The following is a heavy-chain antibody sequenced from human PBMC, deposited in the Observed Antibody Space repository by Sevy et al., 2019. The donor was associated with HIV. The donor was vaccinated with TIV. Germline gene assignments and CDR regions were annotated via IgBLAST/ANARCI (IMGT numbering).Heavy chain of an antibody. CDR2: ISYDGSYK. CDR3: AREGYGDHYDGMDV. D-gene: IGHD4-17*01. Sequence: GGSLRLSCAASGFTFSSFGMHWVRQAPGKGLEWVAVISYDGSYKFYADSVKGRFTISRDNSKNTLYLQMNSLRAEDTAVYYCAREGYGDHYDGMDVWGQGTTVTVSS. J-gene: IGHJ6*02. V-gene: IGHV3-30*03. CDR1: GFTFSSFG.